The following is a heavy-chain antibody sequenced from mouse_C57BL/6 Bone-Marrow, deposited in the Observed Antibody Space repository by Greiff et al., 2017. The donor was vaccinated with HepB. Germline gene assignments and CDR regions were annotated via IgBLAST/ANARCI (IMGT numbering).Heavy chain of an antibody. CDR3: ARSLSTPGAMDY. Sequence: VQLQQSGAELARPGASVKMSCKASGYTFTSYTMHWVKQRPGQGLEWIGYINPSSGYTKYNQKFKDKATLTADKSSSTAYMQLSSLTSEDSAVYYCARSLSTPGAMDYWGQGTSVTVSS. D-gene: IGHD2-1*01. V-gene: IGHV1-4*01. CDR2: INPSSGYT. J-gene: IGHJ4*01. CDR1: GYTFTSYT.